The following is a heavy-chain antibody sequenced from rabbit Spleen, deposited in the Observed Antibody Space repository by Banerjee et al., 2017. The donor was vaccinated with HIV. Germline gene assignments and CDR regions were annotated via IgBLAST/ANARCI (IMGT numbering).Heavy chain of an antibody. Sequence: QEQLVESGGGLVKPEGSLTLTCKASGVSFSDKDVMCWVRQAPGKGLEWIACINIFTGKRVYASWAKCRFITSRSSSTKVTLQMTRLTAADTATYCCARDLVAGSGWNFSLWGQGTLVTVS. CDR3: ARDLVAGSGWNFSL. V-gene: IGHV1S45*01. CDR2: INIFTGKR. CDR1: GVSFSDKDV. J-gene: IGHJ4*01. D-gene: IGHD8-1*01.